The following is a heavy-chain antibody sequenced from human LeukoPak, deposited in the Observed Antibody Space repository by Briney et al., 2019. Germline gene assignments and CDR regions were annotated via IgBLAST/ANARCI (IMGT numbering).Heavy chain of an antibody. J-gene: IGHJ4*02. CDR2: ISGSGGST. CDR3: ARGGELLRPADY. CDR1: GFTFSSYA. D-gene: IGHD1-26*01. Sequence: GSLRLSCAASGFTFSSYAMSWVRQAPGKGLEWVSAISGSGGSTYYADSVKGRFTISRDNSKNTLYLQMNNLRAEDTAVYYCARGGELLRPADYWGQGTLVTVSS. V-gene: IGHV3-23*01.